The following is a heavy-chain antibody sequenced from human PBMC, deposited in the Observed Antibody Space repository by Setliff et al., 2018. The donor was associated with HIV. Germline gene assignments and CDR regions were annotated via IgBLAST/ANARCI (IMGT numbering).Heavy chain of an antibody. D-gene: IGHD3-22*01. CDR1: GYYFNIDY. Sequence: GASVKVSCKTFGYYFNIDYMHWVRQAPGQGLEWMAMVSPIDDGTNYAQKFQGRVTMTRDTSTSTVYMELRSLRSDDTAVYYCARDYYDSSGYIFFPGLPDYWGQGTLVTVSS. CDR3: ARDYYDSSGYIFFPGLPDY. CDR2: VSPIDDGT. V-gene: IGHV1-46*02. J-gene: IGHJ4*02.